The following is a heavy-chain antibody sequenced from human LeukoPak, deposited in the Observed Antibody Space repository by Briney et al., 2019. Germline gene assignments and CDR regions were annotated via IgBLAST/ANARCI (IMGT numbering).Heavy chain of an antibody. Sequence: PSETLSLTCTVSGGSISSGNYYWSWIRQPAGKGLEWLGRIYTSGNTNYNPSLKSRVAVSIDTSKNQFSLKLSSVTAADTAVYYCARDLDYPPYNWFDPWGQGTLVTVSS. CDR3: ARDLDYPPYNWFDP. D-gene: IGHD4-11*01. CDR2: IYTSGNT. CDR1: GGSISSGNYY. V-gene: IGHV4-61*02. J-gene: IGHJ5*02.